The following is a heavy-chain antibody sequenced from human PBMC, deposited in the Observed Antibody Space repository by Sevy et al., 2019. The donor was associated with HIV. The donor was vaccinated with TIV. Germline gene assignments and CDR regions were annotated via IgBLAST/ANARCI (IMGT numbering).Heavy chain of an antibody. V-gene: IGHV3-7*03. CDR3: ARDCNSASCLWGLDV. D-gene: IGHD1-26*01. J-gene: IGHJ6*02. Sequence: GGSLRLSCAASGFTFSNYWMTWVRQAPGKGLEWVANIKRDGSERYYLASVKGRFTISRDNAKNSLHLQMNSLTAEDTAVYYCARDCNSASCLWGLDVWGQGTTVTVSS. CDR1: GFTFSNYW. CDR2: IKRDGSER.